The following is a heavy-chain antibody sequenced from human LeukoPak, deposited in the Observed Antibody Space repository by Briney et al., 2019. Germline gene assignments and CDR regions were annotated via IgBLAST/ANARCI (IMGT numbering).Heavy chain of an antibody. V-gene: IGHV1-2*06. CDR1: GYPFTSYY. D-gene: IGHD3-9*01. Sequence: ASVKVSCKASGYPFTSYYIHWLRQAPGQGLEWMGRINPVNGGTDYAQRFQGRVTMTRDTSINTVYVDLSGLTFDDTAVYYCATDNYGMLDYWGQGTLVTVSS. J-gene: IGHJ4*02. CDR3: ATDNYGMLDY. CDR2: INPVNGGT.